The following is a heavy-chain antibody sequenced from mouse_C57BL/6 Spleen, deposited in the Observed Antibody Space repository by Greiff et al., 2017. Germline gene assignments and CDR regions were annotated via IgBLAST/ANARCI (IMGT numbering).Heavy chain of an antibody. CDR1: GFTFSSYG. J-gene: IGHJ2*01. D-gene: IGHD1-1*01. Sequence: EVKLMESGGDLVKPGGSLKLSCAASGFTFSSYGMSWVRQTPDKRLEWVATISSGGSYTYYPDSVKGRFTISRDNAKNTLYLQMSSLKSEDTAMYYCARPSSYYGSSYFDYWGQGTTLTVSS. CDR3: ARPSSYYGSSYFDY. V-gene: IGHV5-6*01. CDR2: ISSGGSYT.